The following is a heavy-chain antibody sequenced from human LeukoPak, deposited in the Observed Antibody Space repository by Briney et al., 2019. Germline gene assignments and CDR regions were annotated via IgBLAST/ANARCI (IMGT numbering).Heavy chain of an antibody. V-gene: IGHV1-69*13. J-gene: IGHJ6*03. Sequence: ASVKVSCKASGGTFSSYAISWVRQAPGQGLEWMGGIIPIFGTANYAQKFQGRVTITADESTSTAYMELSSLRSEDTAVYYCARAISRQKEAVPAAPRGYYYYMDVWGKGTTVTVSS. CDR2: IIPIFGTA. CDR1: GGTFSSYA. D-gene: IGHD2-2*01. CDR3: ARAISRQKEAVPAAPRGYYYYMDV.